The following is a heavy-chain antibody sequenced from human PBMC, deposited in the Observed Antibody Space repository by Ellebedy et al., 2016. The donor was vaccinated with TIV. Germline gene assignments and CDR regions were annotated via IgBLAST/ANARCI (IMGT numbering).Heavy chain of an antibody. CDR2: INHSGST. D-gene: IGHD2-15*01. V-gene: IGHV4-34*01. J-gene: IGHJ6*02. CDR3: ARDHGGGSPLDV. Sequence: MPSDTLSLTCAVHGGSFSGYYWSWIRQPPGKGLEWIGEINHSGSTNYNPSLKRRVTISVDTSKNQFSLKLSSVTAADTAVYYCARDHGGGSPLDVWGQGTTVTVSS. CDR1: GGSFSGYY.